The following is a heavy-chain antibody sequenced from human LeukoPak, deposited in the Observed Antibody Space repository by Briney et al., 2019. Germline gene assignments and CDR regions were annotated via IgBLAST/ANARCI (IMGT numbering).Heavy chain of an antibody. CDR2: ISYDGSNK. D-gene: IGHD4-17*01. CDR3: AKVPYDYGDYVYYFDY. Sequence: GGSLRLSCAASGFTFSSYGMPWVRQAPGKGLEWVAVISYDGSNKYYADSVKGRFTISRDNSKNTLYLQMNSLRAEDTAVYYCAKVPYDYGDYVYYFDYWGQGTLVTVSS. V-gene: IGHV3-30*18. J-gene: IGHJ4*02. CDR1: GFTFSSYG.